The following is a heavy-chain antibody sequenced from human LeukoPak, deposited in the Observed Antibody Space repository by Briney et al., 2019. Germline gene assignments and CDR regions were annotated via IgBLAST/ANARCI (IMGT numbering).Heavy chain of an antibody. Sequence: SETLSLTCAVYGGSFSDYYWSWIRQPPGKGLEWIGEINHSGSTNYNPSLKSRVIISADTSKNQFSLKLSSVTAADTAVYYCARSIYGVGPFDYWGQGTLVTVFS. J-gene: IGHJ4*02. V-gene: IGHV4-34*01. CDR3: ARSIYGVGPFDY. D-gene: IGHD6-6*01. CDR1: GGSFSDYY. CDR2: INHSGST.